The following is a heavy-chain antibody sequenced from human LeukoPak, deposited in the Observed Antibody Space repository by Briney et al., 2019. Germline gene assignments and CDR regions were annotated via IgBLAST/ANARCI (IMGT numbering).Heavy chain of an antibody. J-gene: IGHJ4*02. CDR3: ASLGFGPRGVDY. D-gene: IGHD3-10*01. V-gene: IGHV4-59*08. CDR1: GGSISSYY. Sequence: PSETLSLTCTVSGGSISSYYWSWIRQPPGKGLEWIGYIYYSGSTNYNPSLKSRVTISVDTSKNQFSLKLSSVTAADTAVYYCASLGFGPRGVDYWGQGTLVTVSS. CDR2: IYYSGST.